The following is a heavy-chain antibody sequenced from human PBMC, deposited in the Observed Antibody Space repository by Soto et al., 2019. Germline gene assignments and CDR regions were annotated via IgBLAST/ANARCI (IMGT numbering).Heavy chain of an antibody. J-gene: IGHJ6*03. V-gene: IGHV4-39*01. CDR2: IYYSGST. D-gene: IGHD2-2*01. CDR3: ARHVPYCSSTSCYSDYYYYYMDV. CDR1: GGSISSSSYY. Sequence: SETLSLTCTVSGGSISSSSYYWGWIRQPPGKGLEWIGSIYYSGSTYYNPSLKSRVTISVDTSKNQFSLKLSSVTAADTAVYYCARHVPYCSSTSCYSDYYYYYMDVWGKGTTVTVSS.